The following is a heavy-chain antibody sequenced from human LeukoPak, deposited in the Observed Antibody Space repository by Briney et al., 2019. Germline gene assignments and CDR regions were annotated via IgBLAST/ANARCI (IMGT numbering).Heavy chain of an antibody. CDR1: GFSFSIYW. CDR3: YSMIVVEIRVINDY. D-gene: IGHD3-22*01. Sequence: PGGSLRLSCAASGFSFSIYWMHWVRQAPGKGLEWVSVIYSGGSTYYADSVKGRFTISRDNSKNTLYLQMNSLRAEDTAVYYCYSMIVVEIRVINDYWGQGTLVTVSS. V-gene: IGHV3-66*01. J-gene: IGHJ4*02. CDR2: IYSGGST.